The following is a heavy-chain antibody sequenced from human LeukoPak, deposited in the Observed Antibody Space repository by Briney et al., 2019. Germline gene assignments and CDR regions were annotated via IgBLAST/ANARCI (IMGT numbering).Heavy chain of an antibody. Sequence: GGSLRLSCAASGFTFSSYSMNWVRQAPGKGLEWVSSISSSSSYIYYADSVKGRFTISRDNAKNSLYLQMNSLRSEDTAFYFCARDLGIPTSPFDYWGLGTLVTVSS. D-gene: IGHD3-16*01. CDR1: GFTFSSYS. CDR3: ARDLGIPTSPFDY. V-gene: IGHV3-21*04. J-gene: IGHJ4*02. CDR2: ISSSSSYI.